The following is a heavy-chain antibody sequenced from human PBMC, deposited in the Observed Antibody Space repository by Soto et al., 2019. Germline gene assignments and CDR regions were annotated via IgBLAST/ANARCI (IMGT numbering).Heavy chain of an antibody. V-gene: IGHV1-69*13. J-gene: IGHJ6*02. CDR1: GGTFTNYA. CDR3: ASWLKEAGIGGNSYYGMDV. CDR2: IIPIFGTA. D-gene: IGHD1-1*01. Sequence: VQLVQSGAEVKKPGSSVKVSCKASGGTFTNYAFSWVRQAHGQGLEWLGGIIPIFGTADYAQKFQGRVTITADESTSTAHMELSSLRSDDTAVYYCASWLKEAGIGGNSYYGMDVWGQGTTVTVSS.